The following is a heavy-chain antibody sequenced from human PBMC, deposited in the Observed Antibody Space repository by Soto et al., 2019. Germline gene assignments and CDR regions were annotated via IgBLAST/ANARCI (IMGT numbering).Heavy chain of an antibody. J-gene: IGHJ6*03. Sequence: TGGSLRLSCAASGFTFSSYGMHWVRQAPGKGLEWVGRIKSKTDGGTTDYAAPVKGRFTISRDDSKNTLYLQMNSLKTEDTAVYYCTTAVPSQEAGRIDFDWLIYHYYMDVWGKGTTVTVSS. CDR2: IKSKTDGGTT. CDR3: TTAVPSQEAGRIDFDWLIYHYYMDV. V-gene: IGHV3-15*01. CDR1: GFTFSSYG. D-gene: IGHD3-9*01.